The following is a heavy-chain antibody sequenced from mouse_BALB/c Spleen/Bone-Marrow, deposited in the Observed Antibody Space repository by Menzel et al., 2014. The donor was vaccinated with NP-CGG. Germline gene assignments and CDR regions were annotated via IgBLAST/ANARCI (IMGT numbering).Heavy chain of an antibody. V-gene: IGHV5-12-2*01. Sequence: EVKLMESGGGLVQPGGSLKLSCAASGFTFSSYTMSWVRQTPEKRLEWVAYISNGGGSTYYPDTVKGRFTISRDNAKNTLHLQMNSLKSEDTAMYYCARHVGNPYAMDYWGQGTSVTVSS. CDR3: ARHVGNPYAMDY. CDR2: ISNGGGST. J-gene: IGHJ4*01. D-gene: IGHD3-1*01. CDR1: GFTFSSYT.